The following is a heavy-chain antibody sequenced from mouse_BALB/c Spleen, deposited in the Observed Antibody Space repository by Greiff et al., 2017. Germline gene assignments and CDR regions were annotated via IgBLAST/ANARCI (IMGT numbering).Heavy chain of an antibody. CDR3: ASNWDKTWFAY. D-gene: IGHD4-1*01. CDR2: ISSGSSTI. J-gene: IGHJ3*01. CDR1: GFTFSSFG. V-gene: IGHV5-17*02. Sequence: EVQLQESGGGLVQPGGSRKLSCAASGFTFSSFGMHWVRQAPEKGLEWVAYISSGSSTIYYADTVKGRFTISRDNPKNTLFLQMTSLRSEDTAMYYCASNWDKTWFAYWGQGTLVTVSA.